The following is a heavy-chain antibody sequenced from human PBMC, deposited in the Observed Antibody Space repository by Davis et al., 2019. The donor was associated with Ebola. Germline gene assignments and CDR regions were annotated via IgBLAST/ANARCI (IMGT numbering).Heavy chain of an antibody. CDR1: GFSFSPYN. V-gene: IGHV3-21*01. Sequence: GESLKISCAASGFSFSPYNMSWVRQAPGKGLEWVSSISSTSSDISYADSVKGRITISRDNAKNSLYLQMNSLRAEDTAVYFCATLEMVGVNQRVLNWFDPWGQGTLVTVSS. J-gene: IGHJ5*02. CDR2: ISSTSSDI. D-gene: IGHD1-26*01. CDR3: ATLEMVGVNQRVLNWFDP.